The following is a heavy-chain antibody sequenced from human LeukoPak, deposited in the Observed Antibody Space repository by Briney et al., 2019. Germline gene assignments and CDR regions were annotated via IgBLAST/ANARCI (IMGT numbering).Heavy chain of an antibody. CDR1: GFTFSSYA. V-gene: IGHV3-23*01. J-gene: IGHJ4*02. CDR2: FSGSGSST. D-gene: IGHD2-15*01. CDR3: AKAAATANFDY. Sequence: GGSLRLSCAASGFTFSSYAMSWVRRAPGKGLEWVSTFSGSGSSTYYADSVKGRFTISRDNSKNTLYLQMNSLRAEDTAVYYCAKAAATANFDYWGQGTLVTVSS.